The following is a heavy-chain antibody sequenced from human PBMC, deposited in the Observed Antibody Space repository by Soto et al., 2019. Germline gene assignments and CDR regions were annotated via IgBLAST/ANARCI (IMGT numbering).Heavy chain of an antibody. J-gene: IGHJ6*02. CDR1: GYTFSGYY. D-gene: IGHD1-1*01. Sequence: EASVKVSCKASGYTFSGYYIHWVRQAPGQGLEWMGWINPNSGGTNYAQKFQGWATMTRDTSIRTVYMELTRLKSDDTAVYYCARGELEFSPAYFFYYGMDVWGQGTTVTVSS. V-gene: IGHV1-2*04. CDR2: INPNSGGT. CDR3: ARGELEFSPAYFFYYGMDV.